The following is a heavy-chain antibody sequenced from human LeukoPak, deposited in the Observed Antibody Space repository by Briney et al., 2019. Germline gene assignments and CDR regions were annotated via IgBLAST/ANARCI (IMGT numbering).Heavy chain of an antibody. V-gene: IGHV3-48*04. D-gene: IGHD2-15*01. CDR1: GFTFSSYS. CDR2: ISSSSSTI. J-gene: IGHJ4*02. CDR3: ARDPPVLGYCSGGSC. Sequence: GGSLRLPCAASGFTFSSYSMNWVRQAPGKGLEWVSYISSSSSTIYYADSVKGRFTISRDNAKNSLYLQMNSLRAEDTAVYYCARDPPVLGYCSGGSCWGQGTLVTVSS.